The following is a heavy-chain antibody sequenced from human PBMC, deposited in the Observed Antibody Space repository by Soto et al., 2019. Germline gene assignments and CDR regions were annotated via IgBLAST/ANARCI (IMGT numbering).Heavy chain of an antibody. J-gene: IGHJ4*02. Sequence: SETLSLTCAVYGGSFSGYYWSWIRQPPGKGLEWIGDINHSGSTNYNPSLKSRVTISVDTSKNQFSLRVTSVTAADSVVYYCARGARQSNSRVYWGQGSLGT. CDR3: ARGARQSNSRVY. D-gene: IGHD1-1*01. CDR1: GGSFSGYY. V-gene: IGHV4-34*01. CDR2: INHSGST.